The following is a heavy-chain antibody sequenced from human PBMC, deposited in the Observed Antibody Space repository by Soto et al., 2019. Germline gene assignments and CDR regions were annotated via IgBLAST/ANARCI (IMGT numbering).Heavy chain of an antibody. V-gene: IGHV3-23*01. J-gene: IGHJ4*02. CDR1: GFTFSSYA. CDR3: AKDLSSGWNTY. D-gene: IGHD6-19*01. Sequence: EVHLLESGGGLVQPGGSLRLSCAASGFTFSSYAMSWVRQAPGKGLEWVSGISGSGGTTNYADSVKGRFTISRDNSKNTLYLQINSLRAEDTALYYCAKDLSSGWNTYWGQGTLVTVSS. CDR2: ISGSGGTT.